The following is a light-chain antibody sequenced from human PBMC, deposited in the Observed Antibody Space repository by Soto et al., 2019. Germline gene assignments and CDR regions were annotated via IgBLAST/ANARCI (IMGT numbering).Light chain of an antibody. Sequence: DIQMTQSPSSLSASVGDRVTITCRASQGIRNDLGWYQKKPGKAXKLLIYAASRLQSGVPSRFSGSGSGTDFTLTISSLQPEDFANYYGQQSYSTPPITFGQGTRLEIK. CDR3: QQSYSTPPIT. CDR2: AAS. V-gene: IGKV1-39*01. J-gene: IGKJ5*01. CDR1: QGIRND.